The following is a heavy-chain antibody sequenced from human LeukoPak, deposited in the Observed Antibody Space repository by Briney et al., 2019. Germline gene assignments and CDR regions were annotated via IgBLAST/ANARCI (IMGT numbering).Heavy chain of an antibody. Sequence: GGSLRLSCAASGFVFSNFAMHWVRQAPGKGLKWVTVISHDAKVTFYSDSVKGRFTISRDDSKSTLYLHMNSLRGDDTAVYYCARDPTWGVPDYFDYWGQGTLVTVSS. CDR1: GFVFSNFA. CDR3: ARDPTWGVPDYFDY. D-gene: IGHD3-10*01. CDR2: ISHDAKVT. J-gene: IGHJ4*02. V-gene: IGHV3-30*04.